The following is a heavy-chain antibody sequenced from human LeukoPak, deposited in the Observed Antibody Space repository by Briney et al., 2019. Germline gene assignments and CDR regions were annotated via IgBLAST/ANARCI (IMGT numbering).Heavy chain of an antibody. CDR3: ARGGIAARTNEYYYYYMDV. Sequence: GALVKVSCKASGGTFSSYAISWVRQAPGQGLEWMGGIIPIFGTANYAQKFQGRVTITADKSTSTAYMELSSLRSEDTAVYYCARGGIAARTNEYYYYYMDVWGKGTTVTVSS. D-gene: IGHD6-6*01. J-gene: IGHJ6*03. CDR1: GGTFSSYA. CDR2: IIPIFGTA. V-gene: IGHV1-69*06.